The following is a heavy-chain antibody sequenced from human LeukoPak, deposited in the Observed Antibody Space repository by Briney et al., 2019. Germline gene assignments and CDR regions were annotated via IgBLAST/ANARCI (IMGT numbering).Heavy chain of an antibody. Sequence: GGSLRLSCAASGFTFDDYAMLWVRQAPGKGLEWVSLIRWDGGSTYYADSVKGRFTISRDNSKNSLYLQMNSLRAEDTALYYCAKDISYDYGGNDHYFDYWGQGTLVTVSS. D-gene: IGHD4-23*01. V-gene: IGHV3-43D*03. J-gene: IGHJ4*02. CDR1: GFTFDDYA. CDR3: AKDISYDYGGNDHYFDY. CDR2: IRWDGGST.